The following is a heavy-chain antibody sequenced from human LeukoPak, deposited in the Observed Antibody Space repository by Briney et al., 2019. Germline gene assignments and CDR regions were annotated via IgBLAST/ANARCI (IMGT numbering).Heavy chain of an antibody. J-gene: IGHJ4*02. CDR1: GDSISSYY. D-gene: IGHD5-18*01. V-gene: IGHV4-59*01. CDR2: MYYSGNT. CDR3: ARGYGYHLY. Sequence: SETLSLTCNVSGDSISSYYWSWIRQPPGKGLEWIGYMYYSGNTNYNPSLQSRVTISLDTSKDQFSLKLSSVTAADTAVYYCARGYGYHLYWGQGTLVTVSS.